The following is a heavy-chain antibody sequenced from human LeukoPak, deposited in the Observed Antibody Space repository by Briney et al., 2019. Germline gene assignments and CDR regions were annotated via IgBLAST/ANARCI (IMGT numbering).Heavy chain of an antibody. CDR3: AKPTELGSGSHWNYFDY. Sequence: ASVKVSCKASGYTFTSYGISWVRQAPGQGLEWMGWISAYNGNTNYAQKLQGRVTMTTDTSTSTAYMELRSLRSEDTAEYYCAKPTELGSGSHWNYFDYWGQGALVAVSS. CDR1: GYTFTSYG. J-gene: IGHJ4*02. D-gene: IGHD3-10*01. CDR2: ISAYNGNT. V-gene: IGHV1-18*01.